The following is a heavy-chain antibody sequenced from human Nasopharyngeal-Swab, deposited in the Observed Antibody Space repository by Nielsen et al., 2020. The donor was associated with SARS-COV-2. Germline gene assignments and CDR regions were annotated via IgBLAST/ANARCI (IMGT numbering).Heavy chain of an antibody. CDR3: AREVGGVVPNWFDP. Sequence: GGSLRLSCAASGFTFSSYSMNWVRQAPGKGLEWVSSISSSSSYIYYADSVKGRFTISRDNAKNSLYLQMNSLRAEDTAVYYCAREVGGVVPNWFDPWGQGTLVTVSS. CDR1: GFTFSSYS. CDR2: ISSSSSYI. V-gene: IGHV3-21*01. D-gene: IGHD3-3*01. J-gene: IGHJ5*02.